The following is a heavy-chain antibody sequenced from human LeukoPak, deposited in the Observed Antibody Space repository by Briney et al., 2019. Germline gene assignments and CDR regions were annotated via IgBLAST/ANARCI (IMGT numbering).Heavy chain of an antibody. V-gene: IGHV4-61*08. CDR1: GGSISSGGYY. J-gene: IGHJ6*02. CDR3: ARVGYYYYYGMDV. Sequence: PSQTLSLTCTVSGGSISSGGYYWSWIRQHPGKGLEWIGYIYYSGSTNYNPSLKSRVTISVDTSKNQFSLKLSSVTAADTAVYYCARVGYYYYYGMDVWGQGTTVTVSS. CDR2: IYYSGST.